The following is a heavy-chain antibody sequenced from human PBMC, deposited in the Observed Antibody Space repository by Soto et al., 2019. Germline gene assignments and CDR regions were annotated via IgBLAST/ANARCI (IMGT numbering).Heavy chain of an antibody. J-gene: IGHJ4*02. V-gene: IGHV4-30-4*01. D-gene: IGHD5-18*01. CDR3: ARVQGGGGAMVHNY. CDR2: IYYSGST. Sequence: QVQLQESGPGLVKPSQTLSLTCTVSGGSIRSGDYYWSWIRHPPGKGLEWIGYIYYSGSTYYNPSLKSRVTISVDTSKNQFSLKLSSVTAADTAVYYGARVQGGGGAMVHNYWGQGTLVTVSS. CDR1: GGSIRSGDYY.